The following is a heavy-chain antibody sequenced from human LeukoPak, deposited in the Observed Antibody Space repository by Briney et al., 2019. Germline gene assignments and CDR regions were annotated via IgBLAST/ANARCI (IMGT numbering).Heavy chain of an antibody. CDR1: GDSIYTYY. V-gene: IGHV4-34*01. Sequence: KPSETLSLTCSVSGDSIYTYYWSWIRQPPGKGREWIGEINHSGSTNYNPSLKSRVTISVDTSKNQFSLKLSSVTAADTAVYYCARGGSGYFQHWGQGTLVTVSS. CDR3: ARGGSGYFQH. D-gene: IGHD3-10*01. J-gene: IGHJ1*01. CDR2: INHSGST.